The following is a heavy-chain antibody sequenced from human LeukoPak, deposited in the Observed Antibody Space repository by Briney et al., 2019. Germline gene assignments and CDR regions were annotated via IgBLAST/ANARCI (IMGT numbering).Heavy chain of an antibody. D-gene: IGHD3-22*01. J-gene: IGHJ4*02. Sequence: ASVKVSCKASGYTFTSYGVSWVRQAPGQGLEWMGWISGHNGDTNYAQKLQDRVSMTTDTSTSTAYMELRSLRSEDTAVYYCARDRSAYYDSSGFGYWGQGTLVTVSS. CDR1: GYTFTSYG. CDR3: ARDRSAYYDSSGFGY. V-gene: IGHV1-18*01. CDR2: ISGHNGDT.